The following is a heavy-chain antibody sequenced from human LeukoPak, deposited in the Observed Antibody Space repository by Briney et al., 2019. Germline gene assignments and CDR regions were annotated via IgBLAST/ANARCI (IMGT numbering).Heavy chain of an antibody. D-gene: IGHD5-18*01. Sequence: ASVKVSCKASGYTFTGYYMHWVRQAPGQGLEWMGWINPNSGGTNYAQKFQGRVTMPRDTSISTAYMELSRLTSDDTAVYYCARGGLDTAMVMYYYYYYMDVWGKGTTVTVSS. J-gene: IGHJ6*03. V-gene: IGHV1-2*02. CDR2: INPNSGGT. CDR1: GYTFTGYY. CDR3: ARGGLDTAMVMYYYYYYMDV.